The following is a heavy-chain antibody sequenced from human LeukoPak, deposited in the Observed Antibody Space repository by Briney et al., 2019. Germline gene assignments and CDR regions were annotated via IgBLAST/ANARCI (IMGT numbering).Heavy chain of an antibody. CDR2: IKQDGSEK. CDR3: ASQYLYYYGYYRGYFDY. D-gene: IGHD3-10*01. V-gene: IGHV3-7*01. J-gene: IGHJ4*02. CDR1: GFTFSSYW. Sequence: PGGSLGLSCAASGFTFSSYWMSWVRQAPGKGLEWVANIKQDGSEKYYVDSVKGRFTISRDNAKNSLYLQMNSLRAEDTAVYYCASQYLYYYGYYRGYFDYWGQGTLVTVSS.